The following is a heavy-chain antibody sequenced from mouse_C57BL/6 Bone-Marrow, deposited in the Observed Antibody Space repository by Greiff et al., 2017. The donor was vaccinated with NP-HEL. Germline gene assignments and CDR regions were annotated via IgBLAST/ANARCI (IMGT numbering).Heavy chain of an antibody. CDR3: AREDYGSSPYYFDY. J-gene: IGHJ2*01. CDR1: GYTFTSYW. D-gene: IGHD1-1*01. V-gene: IGHV1-64*01. CDR2: IHPNSGST. Sequence: VQLQQSGAELVKPGASVKLSCKASGYTFTSYWMHWVKQRPGQGLEWIGMIHPNSGSTNYNEKFKSKATLTVDKSSSTAYMQLSSLTSEDSAVYYCAREDYGSSPYYFDYWGQGTTLTVSS.